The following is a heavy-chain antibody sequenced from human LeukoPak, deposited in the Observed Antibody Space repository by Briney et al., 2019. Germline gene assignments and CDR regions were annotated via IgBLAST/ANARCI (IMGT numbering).Heavy chain of an antibody. Sequence: ASVKVSSKASGYTFTSYYMHWVRQAPGQGLEWMGIINPSGGSTSYAQKFQGRVTMTRDMSTSTVYMELSSLRSEDTAVYYCARGRVYCCGGSCYSTPNWFDPWGQGTLVTVSS. CDR3: ARGRVYCCGGSCYSTPNWFDP. V-gene: IGHV1-46*01. D-gene: IGHD2-15*01. CDR1: GYTFTSYY. CDR2: INPSGGST. J-gene: IGHJ5*02.